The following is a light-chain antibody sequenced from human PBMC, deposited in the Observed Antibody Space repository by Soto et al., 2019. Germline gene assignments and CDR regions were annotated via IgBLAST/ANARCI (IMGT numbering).Light chain of an antibody. Sequence: QSVLTHPASVSGSPGQSITISCTGTNSDVGGHDYVSWYRQHPGKAPQLIIFNVRNRPSGVSDRFSGSKSGNTASLTISGLQVEDEADYYCSSWAMRSTPYFFGTG. CDR1: NSDVGGHDY. CDR2: NVR. V-gene: IGLV2-14*03. CDR3: SSWAMRSTPYF. J-gene: IGLJ1*01.